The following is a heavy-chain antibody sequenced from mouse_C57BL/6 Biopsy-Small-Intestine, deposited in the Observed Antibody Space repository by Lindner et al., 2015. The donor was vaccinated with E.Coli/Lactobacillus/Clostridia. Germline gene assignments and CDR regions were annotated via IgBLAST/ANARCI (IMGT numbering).Heavy chain of an antibody. V-gene: IGHV1-31*01. CDR2: IYPYNGIS. D-gene: IGHD3-2*02. J-gene: IGHJ2*01. CDR3: ARSEGSSGFFDY. CDR1: GYSFTDYY. Sequence: VQLQESGPELVKPGASVKISCKASGYSFTDYYMHWVKQSHGNVLDWIGFIYPYNGISSYNHKFKGKATLTVDKSSSTAYMELRSLTSEDPAVYYCARSEGSSGFFDYWGQGTTLTVSS.